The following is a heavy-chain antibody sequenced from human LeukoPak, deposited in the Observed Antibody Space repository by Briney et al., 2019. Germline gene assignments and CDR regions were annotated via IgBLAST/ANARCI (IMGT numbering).Heavy chain of an antibody. CDR2: INPNSGGT. Sequence: ASVKVSCKASGYTFTGYYMHWVRQAPGQGLEWMGWINPNSGGTNYAQKFQGRVTMTRDTSISTAYMELSRLRSDDTAVYYCARSYYYDSNPPMAFDIWGHGTMVTVSS. D-gene: IGHD3-22*01. CDR1: GYTFTGYY. V-gene: IGHV1-2*02. J-gene: IGHJ3*02. CDR3: ARSYYYDSNPPMAFDI.